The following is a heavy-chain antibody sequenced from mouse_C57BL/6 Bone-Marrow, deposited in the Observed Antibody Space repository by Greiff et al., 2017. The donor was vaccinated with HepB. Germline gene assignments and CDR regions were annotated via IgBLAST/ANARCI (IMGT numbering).Heavy chain of an antibody. D-gene: IGHD2-3*01. J-gene: IGHJ3*01. Sequence: EVHLVESGGGLVKPGGSLKLSCAASGFTFSSYAMSWVRQTPEKRLEWVATISDGGSYTYYPDNVKGRFTISRDNAKNNLYLQMSHLKSEDTAMYYCARGRGYYQGFAYWGQGTLVTVSA. CDR1: GFTFSSYA. CDR2: ISDGGSYT. CDR3: ARGRGYYQGFAY. V-gene: IGHV5-4*01.